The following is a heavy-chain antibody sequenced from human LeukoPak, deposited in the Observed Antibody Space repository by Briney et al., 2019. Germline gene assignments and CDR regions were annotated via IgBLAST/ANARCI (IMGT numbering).Heavy chain of an antibody. V-gene: IGHV3-33*01. J-gene: IGHJ4*02. D-gene: IGHD3-16*01. CDR1: GFTFTNNG. CDR3: ARDLAFYFDY. CDR2: IWFDGSKT. Sequence: GRSLTLSCAASGFTFTNNGMHWVRQAPGKGLEWVAVIWFDGSKTYYADSVEGRFTISRDISKNTLYLQMSSLRAEDTAVYCCARDLAFYFDYWGQGTLVTVSS.